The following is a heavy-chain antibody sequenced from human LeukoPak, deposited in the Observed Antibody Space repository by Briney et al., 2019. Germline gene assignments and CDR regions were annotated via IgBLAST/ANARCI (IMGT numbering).Heavy chain of an antibody. CDR1: VGSISGDY. CDR2: IYFSGGT. J-gene: IGHJ4*02. Sequence: SETLSLTCTVSVGSISGDYWSWVRQPPGKGLEWIGYIYFSGGTNYNPCLERRLTILVGTSEHQFSLKLSSVTAADTAVYYCARHYRSGTYPLDYWGQGILVTVSS. V-gene: IGHV4-59*08. CDR3: ARHYRSGTYPLDY. D-gene: IGHD3-10*01.